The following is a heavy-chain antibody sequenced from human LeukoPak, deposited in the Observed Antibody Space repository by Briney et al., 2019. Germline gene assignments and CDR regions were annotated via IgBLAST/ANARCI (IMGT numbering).Heavy chain of an antibody. CDR3: ARISGYDYVWGSYRPRCFDY. D-gene: IGHD3-16*02. Sequence: SETLSLTCTVSGVSISTFYWSWIRQPPGKGLEWIGYLYYSGNTNFNPSLKSRVTISVDTSRSQFSLKLSSVTAADTAVYYCARISGYDYVWGSYRPRCFDYWGQGTLVTVSS. CDR2: LYYSGNT. V-gene: IGHV4-59*12. CDR1: GVSISTFY. J-gene: IGHJ4*02.